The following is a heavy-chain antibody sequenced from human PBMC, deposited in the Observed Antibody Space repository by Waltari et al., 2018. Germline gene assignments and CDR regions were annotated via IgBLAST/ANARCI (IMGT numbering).Heavy chain of an antibody. V-gene: IGHV4-39*07. J-gene: IGHJ4*02. CDR1: GGSISSSSYY. CDR2: IYYSGST. CDR3: ATSTNKLGRYSYGY. D-gene: IGHD5-18*01. Sequence: QLQLQESGPGLVKPSETLSLTCTVSGGSISSSSYYWGWIRQPPGKGLEWIGSIYYSGSTYYNPSLKSRVTISVDTSKNQFSLKLSSVTAADTAVYYCATSTNKLGRYSYGYWGQGTLVTVSS.